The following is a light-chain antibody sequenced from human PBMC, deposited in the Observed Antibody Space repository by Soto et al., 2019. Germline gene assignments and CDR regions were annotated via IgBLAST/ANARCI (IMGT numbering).Light chain of an antibody. CDR1: QTVRNNY. CDR2: DAS. J-gene: IGKJ4*01. V-gene: IGKV3-20*01. CDR3: QQFSSYPLT. Sequence: ELTQAPGTPSLSPGERATLSCRASQTVRNNYLAWYQQKPGQAPRLLIYDASSRATGIPDRFRGGGSGTDFTLTISRLEPEDVAVYYCQQFSSYPLTFGGGTKVDIK.